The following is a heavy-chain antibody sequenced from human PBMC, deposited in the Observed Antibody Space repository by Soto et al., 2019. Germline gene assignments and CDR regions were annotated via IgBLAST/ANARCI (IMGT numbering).Heavy chain of an antibody. V-gene: IGHV5-10-1*01. Sequence: GESLKISCKGSGYSFTSYWISWVRQMPGKGLEWMGRIDPSDSYTNYSPSFQGHVTISADKSISTAYLQWSSLKASDTAMYYCARSTMVRGVTRGMDVWGQGTTVTVS. J-gene: IGHJ6*02. D-gene: IGHD3-10*01. CDR2: IDPSDSYT. CDR3: ARSTMVRGVTRGMDV. CDR1: GYSFTSYW.